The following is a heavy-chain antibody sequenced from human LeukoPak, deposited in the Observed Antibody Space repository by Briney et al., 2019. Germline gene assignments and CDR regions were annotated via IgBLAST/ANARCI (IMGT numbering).Heavy chain of an antibody. CDR3: ARGADGVSSNSRGWFDP. D-gene: IGHD2-15*01. CDR1: GFTFNSYS. V-gene: IGHV3-23*01. CDR2: ISGSGGST. Sequence: GGSLRLSCAASGFTFNSYSMNWVRQAPGKGLEWVSAISGSGGSTYYADSVKGRFTISRDNSKNTLYLQMNSLRAEDTAVYSCARGADGVSSNSRGWFDPWGQGTLVTVSS. J-gene: IGHJ5*02.